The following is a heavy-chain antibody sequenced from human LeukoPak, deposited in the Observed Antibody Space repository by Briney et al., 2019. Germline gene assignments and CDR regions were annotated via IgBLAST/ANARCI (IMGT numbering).Heavy chain of an antibody. D-gene: IGHD2-15*01. V-gene: IGHV1-69*04. CDR2: IIPILGIA. J-gene: IGHJ3*02. Sequence: SVKVSCKASGGTFSSYAIIWVRQAPGQGLEWMGRIIPILGIANYAQKFQGRVTITADKSTSTAYMELSSLRSEDTAVYYCASLYCSGGSCYSPFGAFDIWGQGTMVTVSS. CDR3: ASLYCSGGSCYSPFGAFDI. CDR1: GGTFSSYA.